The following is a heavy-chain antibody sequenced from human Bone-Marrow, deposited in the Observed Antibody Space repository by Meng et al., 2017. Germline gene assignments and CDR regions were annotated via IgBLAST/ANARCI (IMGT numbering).Heavy chain of an antibody. D-gene: IGHD2-2*01. J-gene: IGHJ5*02. Sequence: ASVKVSCKASGYTFTGYYMHWVRQAPGQGLEWMGRINPNSGGTNYAQKFQGRVTMTRDTSISTAYMELSRLRSDDTAVYYCASTDCSSTRGWFAPWGQGPLVTVSS. CDR2: INPNSGGT. V-gene: IGHV1-2*06. CDR1: GYTFTGYY. CDR3: ASTDCSSTRGWFAP.